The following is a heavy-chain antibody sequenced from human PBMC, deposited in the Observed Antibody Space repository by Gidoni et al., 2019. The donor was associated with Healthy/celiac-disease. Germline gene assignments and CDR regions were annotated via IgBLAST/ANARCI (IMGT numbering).Heavy chain of an antibody. Sequence: EVQLVESGGGLVQPGGSLRLSCAASGFTVSRNYMSWVRQAPGRGLDWVAVIYSDGTTKYADSVKVRFSISRDNSKNTLYLQMNSLGAEDTAVYYCARRVWLQYYFDYWGQGTLVTVSS. J-gene: IGHJ4*02. CDR1: GFTVSRNY. V-gene: IGHV3-66*04. CDR2: IYSDGTT. CDR3: ARRVWLQYYFDY. D-gene: IGHD5-12*01.